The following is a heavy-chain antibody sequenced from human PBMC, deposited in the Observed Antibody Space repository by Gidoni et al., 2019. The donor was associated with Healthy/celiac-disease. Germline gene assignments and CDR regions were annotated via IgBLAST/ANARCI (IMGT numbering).Heavy chain of an antibody. Sequence: EVQLVESGGGLVQPGGSLRLSCAASGFTLSRYSMNWVRQAPGKGLEWVAYISSSSSTIYYADSVKGRFTISRDNAKNSLYLQMNSLRDEDTAVYYCARDLHLVVVKGVWYFDLWGRGTLVTVSS. CDR2: ISSSSSTI. J-gene: IGHJ2*01. V-gene: IGHV3-48*02. D-gene: IGHD2-21*01. CDR1: GFTLSRYS. CDR3: ARDLHLVVVKGVWYFDL.